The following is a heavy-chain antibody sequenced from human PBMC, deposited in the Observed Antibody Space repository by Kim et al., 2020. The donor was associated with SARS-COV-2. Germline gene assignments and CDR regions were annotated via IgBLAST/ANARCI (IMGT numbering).Heavy chain of an antibody. CDR2: NT. D-gene: IGHD6-6*01. Sequence: NTTYSQTFQGRVTITRDTSASTAYMELSSLRSEDTAVYYCAGDRIAARLVNWGQGTLVTVSS. J-gene: IGHJ4*02. V-gene: IGHV1-3*01. CDR3: AGDRIAARLVN.